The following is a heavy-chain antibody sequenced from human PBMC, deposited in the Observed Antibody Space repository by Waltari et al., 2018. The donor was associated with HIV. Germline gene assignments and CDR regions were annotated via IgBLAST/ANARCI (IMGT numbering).Heavy chain of an antibody. Sequence: EVQLVPSGAEVKKPGESLNISCRGSGYSFTSYWIAWVRQMPGKGLEWMGIIYPGDSETRYSPSFQGQFTISADKSISTAYLQWRSLKASDTAMYYCARRVYRSSSPDYWGQGTLVTVSS. CDR3: ARRVYRSSSPDY. V-gene: IGHV5-51*03. CDR2: IYPGDSET. J-gene: IGHJ4*02. D-gene: IGHD6-6*01. CDR1: GYSFTSYW.